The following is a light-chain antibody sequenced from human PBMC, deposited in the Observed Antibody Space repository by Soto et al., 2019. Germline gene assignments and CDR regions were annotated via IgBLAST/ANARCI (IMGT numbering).Light chain of an antibody. J-gene: IGKJ2*01. CDR3: QQANHIPPYT. CDR2: AAS. V-gene: IGKV1-12*01. Sequence: DIQMTQSPSSVSAFVGDRVTITCRASQGISTWLAWCQQKPGKAPKLLIYAASRLQSGVPSRFSGSGSGTDFSLTISSLQPEDFATYYCQQANHIPPYTFGQGTKVDIK. CDR1: QGISTW.